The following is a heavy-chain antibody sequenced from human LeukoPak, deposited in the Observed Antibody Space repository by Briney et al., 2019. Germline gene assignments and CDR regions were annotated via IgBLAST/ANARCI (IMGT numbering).Heavy chain of an antibody. CDR3: ASIWYSSGWYVDYFDY. CDR1: GCSISSGYY. Sequence: SETLSLTCAVSGCSISSGYYWGWIRQPPGKGLEWIGSIYHSGSTYYNPSLKSRVTISVDTSKNQFSLKLSSVTAADTAVYYCASIWYSSGWYVDYFDYWGQGTLVTVSS. J-gene: IGHJ4*02. CDR2: IYHSGST. D-gene: IGHD6-19*01. V-gene: IGHV4-38-2*01.